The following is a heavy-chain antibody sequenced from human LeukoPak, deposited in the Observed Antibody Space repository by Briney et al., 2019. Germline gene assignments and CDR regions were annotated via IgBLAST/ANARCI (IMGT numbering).Heavy chain of an antibody. V-gene: IGHV1-2*02. Sequence: ASVKVSCKASGYTFTGYYMHWVRQAPGQGLEWMGWINPNSDGTNYAQKFQGRVTMTRDTSISTAYMELSRLRSDDTAVYYCASDGAIAAAAYWGQGTLVTVSS. CDR3: ASDGAIAAAAY. CDR1: GYTFTGYY. D-gene: IGHD6-13*01. CDR2: INPNSDGT. J-gene: IGHJ4*02.